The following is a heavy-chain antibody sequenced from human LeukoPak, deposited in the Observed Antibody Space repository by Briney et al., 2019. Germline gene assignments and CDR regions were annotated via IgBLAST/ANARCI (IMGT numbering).Heavy chain of an antibody. J-gene: IGHJ4*02. CDR1: GFTFSSYW. V-gene: IGHV3-48*01. D-gene: IGHD2-2*01. Sequence: PGGSLRLSCAASGFTFSSYWMSWVRQAPGKGLEWVSYIGTSSSRIYYADSVKGRFTISRDNAKNSLYLQMNGLRAEDTAVYYCARGPSSQFRTDYWGQGTLVTVSS. CDR3: ARGPSSQFRTDY. CDR2: IGTSSSRI.